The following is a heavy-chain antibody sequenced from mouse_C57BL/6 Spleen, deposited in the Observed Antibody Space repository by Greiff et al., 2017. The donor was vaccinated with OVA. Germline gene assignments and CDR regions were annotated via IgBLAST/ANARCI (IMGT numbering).Heavy chain of an antibody. D-gene: IGHD1-1*01. CDR2: IRSKSNNYAT. CDR3: VSYYGSSYGYFDV. CDR1: GFSFNTYA. J-gene: IGHJ1*03. V-gene: IGHV10-1*01. Sequence: GGGLVQPKGSLKLSCAASGFSFNTYAMNWVRQAPGKGLEWVARIRSKSNNYATYYADSVKDRFTISRDDSESMLYLQMNNLKTEDTAMYYCVSYYGSSYGYFDVWGTGTTVTVSS.